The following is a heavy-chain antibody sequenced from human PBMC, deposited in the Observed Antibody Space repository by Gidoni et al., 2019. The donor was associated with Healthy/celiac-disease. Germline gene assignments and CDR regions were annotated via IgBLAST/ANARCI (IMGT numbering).Heavy chain of an antibody. D-gene: IGHD1-26*01. CDR3: ARLRTVVGATTFLDY. J-gene: IGHJ4*02. Sequence: QVQLVQSGAEVKKPGASVTVSCKASGYTFTGYYMHWVRQAPGQGLEWMGRINPNSGGTNYAQKFQGRVTMTRDTSISTAYMELSRLRSDDTAVYYCARLRTVVGATTFLDYWGQGTLVTVSS. CDR2: INPNSGGT. V-gene: IGHV1-2*06. CDR1: GYTFTGYY.